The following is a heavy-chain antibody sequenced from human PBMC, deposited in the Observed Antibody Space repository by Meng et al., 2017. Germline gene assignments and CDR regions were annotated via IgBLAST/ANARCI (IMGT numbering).Heavy chain of an antibody. CDR3: ARAGVGYYDSSGPYSY. V-gene: IGHV4-34*01. CDR1: GGSVSGYY. CDR2: INHSGST. D-gene: IGHD3-22*01. J-gene: IGHJ4*02. Sequence: CGPGLCNPAGTLPLPCAVYGGSVSGYYWRWIRQPPGKGLEWIGEINHSGSTNYNPSLKSRVTISVDTSKNQFSLKLSSVTAADTAVYYCARAGVGYYDSSGPYSYWGQGTLVTVSS.